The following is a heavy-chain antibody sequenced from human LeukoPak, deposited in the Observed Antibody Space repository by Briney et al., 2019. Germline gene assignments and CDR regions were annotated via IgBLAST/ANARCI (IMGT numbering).Heavy chain of an antibody. CDR3: ERVDTMVRGVITWFDP. Sequence: SETLSLACTVSGGAINSVGNYWSWVRQYPGKGLEWIGNIDYSGNTYYNPSLNSRLTISVDTSKNQFSLRLDSVTAAETAVYYCERVDTMVRGVITWFDPWGQGTLVIVSS. J-gene: IGHJ5*02. CDR2: IDYSGNT. V-gene: IGHV4-31*03. CDR1: GGAINSVGNY. D-gene: IGHD3-10*01.